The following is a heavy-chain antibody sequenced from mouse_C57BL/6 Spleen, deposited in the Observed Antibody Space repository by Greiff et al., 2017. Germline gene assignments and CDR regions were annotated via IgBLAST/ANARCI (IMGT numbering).Heavy chain of an antibody. J-gene: IGHJ4*01. D-gene: IGHD4-1*01. CDR1: GFTFSDYG. Sequence: EVMLVESGGGLVKPGGSLKLSCAASGFTFSDYGMHWVRQAPEKGLEWVAYISSGSSTIYYADTVKGRFTISRDNAKNTLFLQMTSLRSEDTAMYYCAKAFLGYYAMDYWGQGTSVTVSS. CDR2: ISSGSSTI. V-gene: IGHV5-17*01. CDR3: AKAFLGYYAMDY.